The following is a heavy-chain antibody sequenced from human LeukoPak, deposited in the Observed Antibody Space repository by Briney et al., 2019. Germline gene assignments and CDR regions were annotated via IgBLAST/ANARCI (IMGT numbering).Heavy chain of an antibody. CDR2: INPTGGGT. CDR3: ARGGLRYFDWFDY. CDR1: GYTFSSYY. V-gene: IGHV1-46*01. D-gene: IGHD3-9*01. J-gene: IGHJ4*02. Sequence: ASVKVSCKASGYTFSSYYMHWVRQAPGQGLEWMGIINPTGGGTSYAQKFQGRVTMTRDTSTSTVYMEVSSLRSEDTAVYYCARGGLRYFDWFDYWGQGTLVTVSS.